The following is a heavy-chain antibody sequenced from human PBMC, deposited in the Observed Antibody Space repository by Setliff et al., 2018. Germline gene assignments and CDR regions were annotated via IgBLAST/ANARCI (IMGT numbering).Heavy chain of an antibody. CDR2: ISSSSSTI. CDR1: GFTFSSYS. V-gene: IGHV3-48*01. D-gene: IGHD3-3*01. CDR3: ARENRCNFWSGLDAFDI. J-gene: IGHJ3*02. Sequence: PGGSLRLSCAASGFTFSSYSMNWVRQAPGKGLEWVSYISSSSSTIYYADSVKGRFTISRDNAKNSLYLQMNSLRAEDTAVYYCARENRCNFWSGLDAFDIWGQGTMVTVSS.